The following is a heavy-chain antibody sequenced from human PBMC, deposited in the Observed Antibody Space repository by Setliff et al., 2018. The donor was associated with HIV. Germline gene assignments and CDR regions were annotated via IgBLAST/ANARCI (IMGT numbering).Heavy chain of an antibody. Sequence: ASVKVSCKASNYTFTNYAITWVRQAPGQRPEWMGIINPNGGSTTYAQKFQGRVTMTRDTSTSTVYMELTSLRVDDSAVYYCANNWNCADWGPGTLVTVSS. D-gene: IGHD1-1*01. CDR3: ANNWNCAD. CDR1: NYTFTNYA. CDR2: INPNGGST. V-gene: IGHV1-46*01. J-gene: IGHJ4*02.